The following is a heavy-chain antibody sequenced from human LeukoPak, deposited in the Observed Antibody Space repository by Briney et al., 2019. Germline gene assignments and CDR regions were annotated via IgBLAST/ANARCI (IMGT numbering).Heavy chain of an antibody. V-gene: IGHV1-46*01. CDR2: INPSGGST. D-gene: IGHD3-10*01. CDR1: GYTFTSYY. J-gene: IGHJ3*02. Sequence: ASVKVSCKASGYTFTSYYIHWVRQAPGQGLEWMGIINPSGGSTSYAQKLQGRVTMSTDTSTSTAYMELRSLRSDDTAMYYCARDYFGSGPYYAFEIWGQGTMVTVSS. CDR3: ARDYFGSGPYYAFEI.